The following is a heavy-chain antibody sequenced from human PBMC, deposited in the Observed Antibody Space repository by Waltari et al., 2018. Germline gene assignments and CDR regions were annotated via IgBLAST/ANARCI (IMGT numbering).Heavy chain of an antibody. CDR3: ARTRRDGYNFVY. D-gene: IGHD5-12*01. CDR2: INAGNGNT. CDR1: GYTFTSYA. J-gene: IGHJ4*02. V-gene: IGHV1-3*01. Sequence: QVQLVQSGAEVKKPGASVKVSCKASGYTFTSYAMHWVRQAPGQRLEWMGWINAGNGNTKYSQKFQGRVTITRDTSASTAYMELSSLRSEDTAVYYSARTRRDGYNFVYWGQGTLVTVSS.